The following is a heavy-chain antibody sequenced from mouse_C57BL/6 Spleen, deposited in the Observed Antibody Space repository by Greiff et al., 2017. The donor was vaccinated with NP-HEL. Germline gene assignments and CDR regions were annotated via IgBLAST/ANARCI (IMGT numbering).Heavy chain of an antibody. CDR1: GFNIKDDY. CDR2: IDPENGDT. V-gene: IGHV14-4*01. J-gene: IGHJ4*01. D-gene: IGHD2-1*01. CDR3: TKRGNYGAMDY. Sequence: VQLQQSGAELVRPGASVKLSCTASGFNIKDDYMHWVKQRPEQGLEWIGWIDPENGDTEYASKFQGKATITADTSSNTAYLQLSSLTSEDTAVYYCTKRGNYGAMDYWGQGTSVTVSS.